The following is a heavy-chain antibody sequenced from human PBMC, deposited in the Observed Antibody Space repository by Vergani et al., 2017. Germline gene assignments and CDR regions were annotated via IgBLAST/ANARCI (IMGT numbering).Heavy chain of an antibody. CDR1: GYTFTSYA. V-gene: IGHV1-3*01. Sequence: QVQLVQSGAEVKKPGASVKVSCKASGYTFTSYAMHWVRQAPGQRLEWMGWITAGNGNTKYSRKFQGRVTITSETSASTAYMELSSLRSEDTAVYYCARDGSYSYFDYWGQGTLVTVSS. J-gene: IGHJ4*02. CDR2: ITAGNGNT. CDR3: ARDGSYSYFDY. D-gene: IGHD1-26*01.